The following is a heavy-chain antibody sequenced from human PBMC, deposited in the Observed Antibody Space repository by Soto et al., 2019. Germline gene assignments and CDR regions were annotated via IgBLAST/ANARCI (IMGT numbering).Heavy chain of an antibody. CDR3: AKGGYNYYDSSGYYYFDY. CDR2: ISGSGGST. Sequence: GGSLRLSCAASGFTFSSYAMSWVRQAPGKGLEWVSAISGSGGSTYYADSVKGRFTISRDNSKNTLYLQMNSLRAEDTAVYYCAKGGYNYYDSSGYYYFDYWGQGTLVTVSS. D-gene: IGHD3-22*01. CDR1: GFTFSSYA. J-gene: IGHJ4*02. V-gene: IGHV3-23*01.